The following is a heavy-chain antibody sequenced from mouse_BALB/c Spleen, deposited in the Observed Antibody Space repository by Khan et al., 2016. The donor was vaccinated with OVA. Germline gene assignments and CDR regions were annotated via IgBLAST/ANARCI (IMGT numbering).Heavy chain of an antibody. J-gene: IGHJ3*01. CDR2: INYSGST. CDR1: GYSITSDYA. Sequence: EVQLQESGPGLVKPSQSLSLTCTVTGYSITSDYAWNWIRQFPGNRLEWMGYINYSGSTSKKPSLKSRMSISRDTSKNQIFLQLNSVTPEDTATYYCVRGRSYWGQGTLVTVSA. V-gene: IGHV3-2*02. CDR3: VRGRSY.